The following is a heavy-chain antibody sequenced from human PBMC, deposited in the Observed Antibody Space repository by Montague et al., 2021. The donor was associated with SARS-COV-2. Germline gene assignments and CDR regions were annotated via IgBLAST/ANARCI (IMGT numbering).Heavy chain of an antibody. CDR2: ITHSGST. CDR1: TDSFSGYY. Sequence: SETLSLTCAVYTDSFSGYYWSWIRQSPGKGLEWIGEITHSGSTNHNPSLQSRVTISVDTSKKQFSLKVNSVTAADTAVYYCAKDGEALAWGTFDIWGQGTMVTVSS. J-gene: IGHJ3*02. CDR3: AKDGEALAWGTFDI. D-gene: IGHD3-10*01. V-gene: IGHV4-34*01.